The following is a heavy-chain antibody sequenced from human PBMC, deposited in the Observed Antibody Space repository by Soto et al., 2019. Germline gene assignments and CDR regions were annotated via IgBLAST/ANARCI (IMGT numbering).Heavy chain of an antibody. CDR3: ASPGSGYDYVWGSYRPTAPYYYYGMDV. CDR2: IIPILGIA. J-gene: IGHJ6*02. V-gene: IGHV1-69*02. D-gene: IGHD3-16*02. Sequence: SVKVSCKASGGTFSSYTISWVRQAPGQGLEWMGRIIPILGIANYAQKFQGRVTITADESTSTAYMELSSLRSEDTAVYYCASPGSGYDYVWGSYRPTAPYYYYGMDVWGQGTTVTVSS. CDR1: GGTFSSYT.